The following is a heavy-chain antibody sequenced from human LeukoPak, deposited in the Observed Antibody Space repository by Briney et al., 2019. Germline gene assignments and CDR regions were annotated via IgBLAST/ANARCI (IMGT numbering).Heavy chain of an antibody. CDR3: ARGESIAARGGYYYYYMGV. CDR2: INPRGGST. J-gene: IGHJ6*03. V-gene: IGHV1-46*01. Sequence: GASVKVSCKASGYTFINYYMQWVRQAPGQGLEWMGIINPRGGSTSYAQKFQGRVTMTRDMSTSTFYMELSSLRSEDTAVYYCARGESIAARGGYYYYYMGVWGKGTTVSVSS. D-gene: IGHD6-6*01. CDR1: GYTFINYY.